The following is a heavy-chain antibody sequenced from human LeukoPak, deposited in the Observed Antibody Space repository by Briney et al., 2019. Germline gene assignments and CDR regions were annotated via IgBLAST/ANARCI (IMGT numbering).Heavy chain of an antibody. V-gene: IGHV4-38-2*01. Sequence: SETLSLTCAVSGYSISSGYYWGWIRQPPGKGLEWIGSIYHSGSTCYNPSLKSRVTISVDTSKNQFSLKLNSVTAADTAVYYCASGPYGSGSKIDYWGQGTPVTVSS. CDR2: IYHSGST. D-gene: IGHD3-10*01. J-gene: IGHJ4*02. CDR3: ASGPYGSGSKIDY. CDR1: GYSISSGYY.